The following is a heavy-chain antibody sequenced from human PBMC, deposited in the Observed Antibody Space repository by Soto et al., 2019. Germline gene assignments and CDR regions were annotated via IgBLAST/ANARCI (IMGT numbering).Heavy chain of an antibody. D-gene: IGHD3-3*01. CDR2: ISSDGTTK. V-gene: IGHV3-30*04. CDR3: AKAPLFKLYDFWSGFDY. J-gene: IGHJ4*02. Sequence: GGSLRLSCAASGFTFSRYPMHWVRQAPGKGLEWVAIISSDGTTKNYADSAKGRFIISRDNSKNTLYLQMNSLRAEDTAVFYCAKAPLFKLYDFWSGFDYWGQGTLVTVSS. CDR1: GFTFSRYP.